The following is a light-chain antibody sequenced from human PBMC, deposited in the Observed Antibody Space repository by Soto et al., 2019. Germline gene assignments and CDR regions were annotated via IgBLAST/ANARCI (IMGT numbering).Light chain of an antibody. Sequence: EIVLTQSPATLSLSPGERATLSCRASQSVSSYLAWYQQKPGQAPRLLIYDASNRATGIPARFSGSWSGTDFTLTISGLEAEDFAGYYCQHRSNWLTFGGGTKVEIK. CDR1: QSVSSY. CDR3: QHRSNWLT. V-gene: IGKV3-11*01. J-gene: IGKJ4*01. CDR2: DAS.